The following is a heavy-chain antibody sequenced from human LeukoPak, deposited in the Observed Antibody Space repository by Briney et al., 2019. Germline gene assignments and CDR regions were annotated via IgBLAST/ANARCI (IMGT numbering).Heavy chain of an antibody. Sequence: KPGGSLRLSCAASGFTFSDYYMSWIRQPPGKGLEWIGEINHSGSTNYNPSLKSRVTISVDTSKNQFSLKLSSVTAADTAVYYCARGFRVIDPWGQGTLVTVSS. V-gene: IGHV4-34*01. CDR2: INHSGST. CDR1: GFTFSDYY. D-gene: IGHD2-8*01. J-gene: IGHJ5*02. CDR3: ARGFRVIDP.